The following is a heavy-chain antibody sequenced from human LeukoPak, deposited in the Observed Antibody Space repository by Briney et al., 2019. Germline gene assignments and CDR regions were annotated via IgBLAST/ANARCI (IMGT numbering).Heavy chain of an antibody. Sequence: SETLSLTCAVYGGSFSGYYWSWIRQPPGKGLEWIGEINHSGSTNYNPSLKSRVTISVDTSKNQFPLKLSSVTAADTAVYYCARRGVAGFREYYYDSSGRRRFDPWGQGTLVTVSS. CDR3: ARRGVAGFREYYYDSSGRRRFDP. V-gene: IGHV4-34*01. CDR2: INHSGST. D-gene: IGHD3-22*01. CDR1: GGSFSGYY. J-gene: IGHJ5*02.